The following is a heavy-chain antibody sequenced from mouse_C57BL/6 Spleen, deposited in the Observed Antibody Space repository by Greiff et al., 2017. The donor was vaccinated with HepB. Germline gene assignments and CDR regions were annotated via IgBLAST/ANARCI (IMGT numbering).Heavy chain of an antibody. V-gene: IGHV5-17*01. CDR2: ISSGSSTI. CDR1: GFTFSDYG. D-gene: IGHD2-4*01. CDR3: ARPGFYDYDDYYAMDY. J-gene: IGHJ4*01. Sequence: EVKLMESGGGLVKPGGSLKLSCAASGFTFSDYGMHWVRQAPEKGLEWVAYISSGSSTIYYADTVKGRFTISRDNAKKTLFLQMTSLRSEDTAMYYCARPGFYDYDDYYAMDYWGQETSVTVSS.